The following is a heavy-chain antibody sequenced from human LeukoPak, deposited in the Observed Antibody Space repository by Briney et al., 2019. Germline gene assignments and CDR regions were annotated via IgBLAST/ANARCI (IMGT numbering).Heavy chain of an antibody. CDR1: GFTFSSYA. V-gene: IGHV3-23*01. J-gene: IGHJ3*02. D-gene: IGHD6-19*01. Sequence: GGSLRLSCAASGFTFSSYAMSWVRQAPGKGPEWVSDISGSGGSTYYADSVKGRFTISRDNSKNTLYLQMNSLRAEDTAVYYCAKKIHGIAVPGVNDAFDIWGQGTMVTVSS. CDR2: ISGSGGST. CDR3: AKKIHGIAVPGVNDAFDI.